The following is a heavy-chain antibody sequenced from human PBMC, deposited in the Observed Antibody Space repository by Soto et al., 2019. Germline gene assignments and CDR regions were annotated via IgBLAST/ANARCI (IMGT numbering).Heavy chain of an antibody. V-gene: IGHV3-23*01. CDR2: LSGSGDTT. CDR3: AKEAWVGGY. D-gene: IGHD3-10*01. CDR1: GFTFNIYA. Sequence: EVQLLESGGGLVQPGGSLRLSCAASGFTFNIYAMSWVRQAPGKGLEWVSALSGSGDTTYYADSVKGRFTISRDNSKNTLYLQMNSLRADDTAVYYCAKEAWVGGYWGQGTLVTVSS. J-gene: IGHJ4*02.